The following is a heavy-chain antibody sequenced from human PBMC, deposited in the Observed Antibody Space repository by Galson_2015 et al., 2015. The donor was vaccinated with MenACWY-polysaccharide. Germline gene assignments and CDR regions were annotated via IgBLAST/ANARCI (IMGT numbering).Heavy chain of an antibody. CDR2: ISKSGDSI. Sequence: SLRLSCAASGFSLGSWYMSWIRQAPGKGLESLSYISKSGDSIYYADSVKGRFTISRDNARNSLYLQMNSLEAEDTAIYYCARGHYGLDVWGQGTTVTVSS. J-gene: IGHJ6*02. CDR3: ARGHYGLDV. V-gene: IGHV3-11*01. CDR1: GFSLGSWY.